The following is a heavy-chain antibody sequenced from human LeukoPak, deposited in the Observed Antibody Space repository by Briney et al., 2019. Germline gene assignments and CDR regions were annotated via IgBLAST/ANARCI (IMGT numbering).Heavy chain of an antibody. CDR1: GGSISGSSYY. Sequence: SETLSLTCIVSGGSISGSSYYWGWIRQPPGKGLEWIGSIYYSGSTYYNPSLKSRVTISVDTSKNQFSLKLSSVTAADTAVYYCARPTYYYDSSGYSARNYYFDYWGQGTLVTVSS. D-gene: IGHD3-22*01. CDR3: ARPTYYYDSSGYSARNYYFDY. CDR2: IYYSGST. V-gene: IGHV4-39*01. J-gene: IGHJ4*02.